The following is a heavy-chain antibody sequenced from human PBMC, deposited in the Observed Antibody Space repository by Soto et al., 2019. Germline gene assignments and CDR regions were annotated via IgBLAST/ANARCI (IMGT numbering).Heavy chain of an antibody. J-gene: IGHJ3*02. Sequence: QVQLVQSGAEVKKPGSSVKVSCKASGGTFSSYTISWVRQAPGQGLEWMGRIIPSLGIANYAQKFQGRVTITADKSTRTAYMELSSLRSEDTAVYYCARRTYNWNDEVGEDLDEAFDIWGQGTMVTVSS. V-gene: IGHV1-69*02. CDR2: IIPSLGIA. CDR3: ARRTYNWNDEVGEDLDEAFDI. CDR1: GGTFSSYT. D-gene: IGHD1-1*01.